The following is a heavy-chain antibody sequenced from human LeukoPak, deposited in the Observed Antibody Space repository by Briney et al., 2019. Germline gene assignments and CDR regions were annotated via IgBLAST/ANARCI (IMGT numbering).Heavy chain of an antibody. D-gene: IGHD3-10*01. CDR1: GGSFSAYK. CDR3: ATYGDQHSSGSGAYFSY. V-gene: IGHV4-34*01. J-gene: IGHJ4*02. CDR2: IDHSGST. Sequence: SETLSLTCAVYGGSFSAYKWNWLRRTPGKGLEWIGEIDHSGSTTYNPSLKSRVTISVDTPKNQFSLRLSSVTAADTAVYFCATYGDQHSSGSGAYFSYWGQGTLVTVSS.